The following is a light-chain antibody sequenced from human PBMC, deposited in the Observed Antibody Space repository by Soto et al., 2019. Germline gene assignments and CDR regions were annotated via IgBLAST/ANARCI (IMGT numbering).Light chain of an antibody. CDR1: QSVSSTS. CDR3: HQYGSSPRT. J-gene: IGKJ5*01. V-gene: IGKV3-20*01. CDR2: GAS. Sequence: IVLTQSPGTLSLSPGERATLSCRASQSVSSTSLAWYQQKPGQAPSLLIYGASSRATGIPERFSGSGSGTDFTLTISRLEPEDFAVYYCHQYGSSPRTFGQGTRLEIK.